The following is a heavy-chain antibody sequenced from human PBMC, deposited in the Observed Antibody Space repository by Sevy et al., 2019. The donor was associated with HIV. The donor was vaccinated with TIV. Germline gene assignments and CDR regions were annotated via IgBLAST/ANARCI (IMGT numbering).Heavy chain of an antibody. V-gene: IGHV4-61*03. D-gene: IGHD4-17*01. J-gene: IGHJ5*02. CDR2: ISYGGTT. CDR1: GGSVSSDFSS. CDR3: AKSDYGDYVDYFDP. Sequence: SETLSLTCTVSGGSVSSDFSSWNWVRQPPGKGLEYIGSISYGGTTSYNPSLKSRVTISLDTSKNHFSLKVNSVTAADTAIYYCAKSDYGDYVDYFDPWGQGTLVTVSS.